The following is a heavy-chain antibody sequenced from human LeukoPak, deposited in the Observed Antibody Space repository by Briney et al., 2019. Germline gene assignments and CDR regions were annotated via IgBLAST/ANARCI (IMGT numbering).Heavy chain of an antibody. J-gene: IGHJ4*02. CDR1: GFTFSTHA. CDR2: ISGSGGST. Sequence: GGSLRLSCAASGFTFSTHAMSWVRQAPGKGLEWVSAISGSGGSTYYADSVKGRFTISRDNSKNTLYLQMNSLRAEDTAVYYCAKAPDPPGYCSGGSCYSIEHYFDYWGQGTLVTVSS. V-gene: IGHV3-23*01. D-gene: IGHD2-15*01. CDR3: AKAPDPPGYCSGGSCYSIEHYFDY.